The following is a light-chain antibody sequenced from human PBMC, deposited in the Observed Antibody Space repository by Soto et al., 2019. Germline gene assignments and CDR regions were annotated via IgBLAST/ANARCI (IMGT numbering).Light chain of an antibody. J-gene: IGKJ2*01. Sequence: DIQMTQSPSTLSASVGDRVTITCRASQSISTWLAWYQQKPGKAPKVMIYDASSLESGVPSRFSGSGSGTEFTLTISSLQPDDFATYYCQQYNSYQYTVGQGTKLEIK. CDR2: DAS. CDR3: QQYNSYQYT. V-gene: IGKV1-5*01. CDR1: QSISTW.